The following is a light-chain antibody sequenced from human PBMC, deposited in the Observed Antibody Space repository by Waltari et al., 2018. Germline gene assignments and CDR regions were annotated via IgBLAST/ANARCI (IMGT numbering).Light chain of an antibody. J-gene: IGLJ3*02. Sequence: QSAPTQPASVSGSPGQPITISCTVTATDIDGYNYASWYQQHPGKAPNLVIFAVSSRPSGISYRFSASKFGNTASLTISGLQPDDEADYYCCSFTSSSTWVFGGGTKLTVL. V-gene: IGLV2-14*03. CDR2: AVS. CDR1: ATDIDGYNY. CDR3: CSFTSSSTWV.